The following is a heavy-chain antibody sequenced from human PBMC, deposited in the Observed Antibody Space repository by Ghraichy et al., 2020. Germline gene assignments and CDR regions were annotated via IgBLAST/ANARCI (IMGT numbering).Heavy chain of an antibody. J-gene: IGHJ4*02. D-gene: IGHD6-13*01. CDR1: GGTFSSYA. Sequence: SVKVSCKASGGTFSSYAISWVRQAPGQGLEWMGGIIPIFGTANYAQKFQGRVTITADESTSTAYMELSSLRSEDTAVYYCASPGIAAAGTFAFDYWGQGTLVTVSS. CDR3: ASPGIAAAGTFAFDY. V-gene: IGHV1-69*13. CDR2: IIPIFGTA.